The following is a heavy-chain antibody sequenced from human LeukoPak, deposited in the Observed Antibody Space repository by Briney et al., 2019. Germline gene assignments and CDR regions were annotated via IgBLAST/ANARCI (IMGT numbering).Heavy chain of an antibody. V-gene: IGHV3-33*01. CDR1: GVTFSSYG. D-gene: IGHD3-22*01. J-gene: IGHJ4*02. Sequence: QPGRSRRLSGAASGVTFSSYGMHWGRQAPGKGLEWVAVIWYDGRSKYYADSVKGRFTISRDNSKHPLYLPLNSLRPEHPAVYSCARDERFDYDSRGYSDSWGQGPLVTVSS. CDR3: ARDERFDYDSRGYSDS. CDR2: IWYDGRSK.